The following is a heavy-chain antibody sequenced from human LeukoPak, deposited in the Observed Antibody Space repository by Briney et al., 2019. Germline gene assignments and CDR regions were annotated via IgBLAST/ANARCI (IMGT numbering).Heavy chain of an antibody. CDR3: ARGYYDILTGYYSTKVFDY. J-gene: IGHJ4*02. CDR1: GYTFTSYG. V-gene: IGHV1-18*01. D-gene: IGHD3-9*01. Sequence: ASVKVSCKASGYTFTSYGISWVRQAPGQGLEWMGWISAYNGNTNYAQKLQGRVTMTTDTSTSTAYMELRSLRSDDTAVYYCARGYYDILTGYYSTKVFDYWGQGALVTVSS. CDR2: ISAYNGNT.